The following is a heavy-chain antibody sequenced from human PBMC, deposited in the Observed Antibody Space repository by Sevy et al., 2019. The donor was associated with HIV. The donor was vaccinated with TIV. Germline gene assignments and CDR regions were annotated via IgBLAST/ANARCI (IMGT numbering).Heavy chain of an antibody. Sequence: GGSLRLSCAAFGFTFRNYAMHWVRQAPGKGLEWVAVVSYDGNDKDYADTVRGRFAISRDNSKNTVYFQMNSLRAEDTAVYFCAKGSPGYSLRYPWHFDLWGRGILVTVSS. D-gene: IGHD5-18*01. CDR2: VSYDGNDK. V-gene: IGHV3-30*18. J-gene: IGHJ2*01. CDR3: AKGSPGYSLRYPWHFDL. CDR1: GFTFRNYA.